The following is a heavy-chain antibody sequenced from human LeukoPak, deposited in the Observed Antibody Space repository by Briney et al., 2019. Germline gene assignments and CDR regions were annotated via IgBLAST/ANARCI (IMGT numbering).Heavy chain of an antibody. CDR1: GYTFTVYY. V-gene: IGHV1-2*02. CDR3: ARYGIAGAGTRNCFDS. CDR2: IHPNSSGT. J-gene: IGHJ5*01. D-gene: IGHD6-13*01. Sequence: ASVKLSCNASGYTFTVYYKHWVRQAPGQGLEWMGWIHPNSSGTNYAQKYQAKVTKTRDTSISNASTDLSRLGSDETAVDYCARYGIAGAGTRNCFDSWGQGTLVTVSS.